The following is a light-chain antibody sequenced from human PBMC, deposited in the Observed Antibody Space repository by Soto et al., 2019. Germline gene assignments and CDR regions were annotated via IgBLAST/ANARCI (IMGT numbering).Light chain of an antibody. CDR2: LGS. J-gene: IGKJ1*01. CDR3: MQGLQSPGT. V-gene: IGKV2-28*01. CDR1: QSLLQSNGNNY. Sequence: DVVMTQSPLSLSVTPGESASISCRSSQSLLQSNGNNYLDWFLQKPGQSPRLLIYLGSNRASGVPDRFSGSGSGTAFALKISRVEAEDVGVYYCMQGLQSPGTFGQGTKVELK.